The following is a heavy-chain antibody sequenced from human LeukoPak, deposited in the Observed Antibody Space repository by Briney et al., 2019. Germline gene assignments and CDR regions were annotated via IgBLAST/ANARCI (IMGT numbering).Heavy chain of an antibody. CDR1: GGSFRGYY. CDR2: ISHSGST. D-gene: IGHD3-16*02. J-gene: IGHJ4*02. Sequence: PSETLSLTCAVYGGSFRGYYWSGIRQPPGKGVECVVEISHSGSTHYYPPLKCRVTISGDTSKTQFSLKLSSVPAADTAVYYCARAPLYYDYVWGSYRYLDYWGQGTLVTLSS. V-gene: IGHV4-34*01. CDR3: ARAPLYYDYVWGSYRYLDY.